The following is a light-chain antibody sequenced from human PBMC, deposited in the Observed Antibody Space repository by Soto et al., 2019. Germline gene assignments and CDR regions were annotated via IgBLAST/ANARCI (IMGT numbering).Light chain of an antibody. J-gene: IGKJ5*01. V-gene: IGKV2-28*01. CDR2: LGS. CDR3: MQALRIPPT. Sequence: DIVMTQSPLSLPVTPGEPASISCRSSQSLLHSNGYNYLDWYLQKPGQSPQLLIYLGSNRASGVPDRFSGSGSGTDFTLKISRVEAEDFGVYYCMQALRIPPTFGQGIRLEIK. CDR1: QSLLHSNGYNY.